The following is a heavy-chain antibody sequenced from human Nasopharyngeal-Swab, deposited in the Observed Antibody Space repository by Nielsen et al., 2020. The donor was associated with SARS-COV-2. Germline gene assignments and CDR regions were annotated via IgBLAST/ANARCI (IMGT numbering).Heavy chain of an antibody. V-gene: IGHV3-48*02. CDR3: ARTLGGGSYYYYYTDL. CDR1: GFTFTTYA. J-gene: IGHJ2*01. Sequence: GAALKISCAPSGFTFTTYAMNWVRQAPGKGLEWISYISSSSDIIYYADSVRGRFTVSRDNAKTSLYLQMNSLTDEDTAVYYCARTLGGGSYYYYYTDLWGRGTLVTVSS. CDR2: ISSSSDII. D-gene: IGHD1-26*01.